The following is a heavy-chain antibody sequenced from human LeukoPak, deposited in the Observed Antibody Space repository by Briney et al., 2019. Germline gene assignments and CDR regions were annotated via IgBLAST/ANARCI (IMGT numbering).Heavy chain of an antibody. CDR1: GFTFSGYS. CDR3: ARALGQQLDY. CDR2: ISSSSTYI. Sequence: GGSLRLSCAASGFTFSGYSMNWVRQAPGKGLEWVSSISSSSTYIYYADSLKGRFTISRDNAKSSLHLQMNSLRAEDTAVYYCARALGQQLDYWGQGTLVTVSS. V-gene: IGHV3-21*01. D-gene: IGHD6-13*01. J-gene: IGHJ4*02.